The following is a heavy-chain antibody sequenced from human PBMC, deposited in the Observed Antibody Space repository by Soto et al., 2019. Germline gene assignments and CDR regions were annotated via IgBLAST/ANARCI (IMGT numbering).Heavy chain of an antibody. CDR2: LYSTNVA. J-gene: IGHJ4*02. CDR3: GRNPFGVSSDGVVV. CDR1: EFPVTTNY. V-gene: IGHV3-53*01. D-gene: IGHD3-3*01. Sequence: LRLSCAASEFPVTTNYLTWVRQAPGKGLEWVSLLYSTNVAHYADSVRGRFTISRDISKNMFYLEMNSLRAEDTAVYYCGRNPFGVSSDGVVVWGQGTLVTVSS.